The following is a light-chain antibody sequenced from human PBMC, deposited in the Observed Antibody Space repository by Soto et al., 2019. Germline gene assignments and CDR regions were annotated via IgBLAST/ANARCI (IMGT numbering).Light chain of an antibody. CDR2: GAS. J-gene: IGKJ2*01. V-gene: IGKV3-20*01. CDR1: QSVSNSY. CDR3: QQYGTSPRT. Sequence: EIVLTQSPATLSLSPGERASLSCRASQSVSNSYLAWYQQKPGQAPRLLIFGASNRATGIPDRFSGSVSGTDFTLTISRLEPEDFAVYYCQQYGTSPRTFGQGTKLEIK.